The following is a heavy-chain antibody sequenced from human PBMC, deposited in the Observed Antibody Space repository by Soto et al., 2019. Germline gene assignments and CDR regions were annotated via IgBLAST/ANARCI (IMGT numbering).Heavy chain of an antibody. CDR2: INPSGGGT. CDR3: ARLLGGHNTQPFWLGYFDY. CDR1: GYNFIGQY. V-gene: IGHV1-46*01. D-gene: IGHD3-3*01. Sequence: ASVKVSCKASGYNFIGQYIHWVRQAPGQGLEWMGIINPSGGGTTYAQKFQGRVVMTSDASTSTVYVELCSLTSEDTAIYFCARLLGGHNTQPFWLGYFDYWGQGTLVTVSS. J-gene: IGHJ4*02.